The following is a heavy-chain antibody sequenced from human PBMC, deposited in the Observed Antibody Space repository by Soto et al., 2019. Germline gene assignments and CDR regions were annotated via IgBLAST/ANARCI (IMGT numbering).Heavy chain of an antibody. CDR2: ISYDGSNS. CDR3: AKDLSYGMDV. V-gene: IGHV3-30*18. J-gene: IGHJ6*02. CDR1: GFTFSIYG. Sequence: QVQLVESGGGVVQPGRSLRLSCAASGFTFSIYGIHWVRQAPGKGLEWVAVISYDGSNSYYADSVKGRFTISRDNSKNTLYLQMNSLRAEDTAVYYCAKDLSYGMDVCGQGTTVTVSS.